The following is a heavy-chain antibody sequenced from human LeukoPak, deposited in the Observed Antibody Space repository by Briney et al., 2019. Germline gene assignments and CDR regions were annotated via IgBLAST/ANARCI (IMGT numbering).Heavy chain of an antibody. V-gene: IGHV4-4*09. CDR2: IYTSGST. CDR3: ARGGSRVFDF. D-gene: IGHD2-2*01. Sequence: PSETLSLTCTVSGGSISSYYWSWIRQPPGKGLEWIGYIYTSGSTNYNPSLKSRVTISVDTSKNQFSLKLTSVTAADTAVYYCARGGSRVFDFWGQGTLVTVSS. CDR1: GGSISSYY. J-gene: IGHJ4*02.